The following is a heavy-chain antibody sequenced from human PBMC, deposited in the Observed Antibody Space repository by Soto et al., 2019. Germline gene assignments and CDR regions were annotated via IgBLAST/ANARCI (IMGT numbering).Heavy chain of an antibody. Sequence: SETLSLTCNVSGGSISRCYWSWIRQPPGKGLEWIGYIHYSGSTKYNPSLKSRVTISVDTSKNQFSLKLTSVTAADTAVYFCARVPAVASTIPSLWFDPWGQGTLVTASS. CDR1: GGSISRCY. V-gene: IGHV4-59*01. D-gene: IGHD6-19*01. CDR2: IHYSGST. CDR3: ARVPAVASTIPSLWFDP. J-gene: IGHJ5*02.